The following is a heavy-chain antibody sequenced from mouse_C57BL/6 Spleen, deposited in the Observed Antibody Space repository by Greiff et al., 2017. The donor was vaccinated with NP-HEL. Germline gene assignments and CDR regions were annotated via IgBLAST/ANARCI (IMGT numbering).Heavy chain of an antibody. CDR2: ISYDGSN. CDR3: AREALYYDYDGDWYFDV. V-gene: IGHV3-6*01. CDR1: GYSITSGYY. D-gene: IGHD2-4*01. Sequence: ASGPGLVKPSQSLSLTCSVTGYSITSGYYWNWIRQFPGNKLEWMGYISYDGSNNYNPSLKNRISITRDTSKNQFFLKLNSVTTEDTATYYCAREALYYDYDGDWYFDVWGTGTTVTVSS. J-gene: IGHJ1*03.